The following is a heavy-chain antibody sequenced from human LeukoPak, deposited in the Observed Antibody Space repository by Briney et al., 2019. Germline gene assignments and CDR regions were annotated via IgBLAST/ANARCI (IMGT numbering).Heavy chain of an antibody. J-gene: IGHJ4*02. CDR2: IYHSGST. Sequence: SETLSLTCTVSGYSISSGYYWGWIRQPPGKGLEWIGSIYHSGSTYYNPSLKSRVTISVDTSKNQFSLKLSSVTAADTAVYFCARVKYGDYSKDFDYWGQGTLVTVSS. CDR3: ARVKYGDYSKDFDY. D-gene: IGHD4-17*01. V-gene: IGHV4-38-2*02. CDR1: GYSISSGYY.